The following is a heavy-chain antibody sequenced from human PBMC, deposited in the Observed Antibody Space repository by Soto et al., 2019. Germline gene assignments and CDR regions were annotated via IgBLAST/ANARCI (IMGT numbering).Heavy chain of an antibody. CDR2: ISGSGGST. CDR1: GFTFSSYA. D-gene: IGHD2-15*01. Sequence: GGSLRLSCAASGFTFSSYAMSWVRQAPGKGLEWVSAISGSGGSTYYADSVKGRFTISRDNSKNTLYLQMNSLRAEDTAVYYCAKDVGIVVVVAATFDYWGQGTLVTVSS. V-gene: IGHV3-23*01. J-gene: IGHJ4*02. CDR3: AKDVGIVVVVAATFDY.